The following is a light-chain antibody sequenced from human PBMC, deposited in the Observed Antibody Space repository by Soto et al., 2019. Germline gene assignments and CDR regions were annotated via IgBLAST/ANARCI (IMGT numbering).Light chain of an antibody. V-gene: IGKV3D-20*02. J-gene: IGKJ1*01. CDR2: DAS. CDR1: QSVSSSY. CDR3: QQRSNWPRT. Sequence: EIVLTQSPGTLSLSPGERATLSCRASQSVSSSYLAWYQQKPGQAPRLLIYDASNRATGIPARFSGSGSGTDFTLTISSLEPEDFVVYYCQQRSNWPRTFGQGTKVEIK.